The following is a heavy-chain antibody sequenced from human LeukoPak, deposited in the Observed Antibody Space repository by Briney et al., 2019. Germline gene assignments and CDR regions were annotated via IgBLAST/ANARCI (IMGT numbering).Heavy chain of an antibody. D-gene: IGHD3-22*01. CDR2: ISSNGGST. CDR1: GFTFSSYA. V-gene: IGHV3-64*01. CDR3: AKDSRCYYDSSPFDI. Sequence: HPGGSLRLSCAASGFTFSSYAMHWVRQAPGKGLEYVSAISSNGGSTYYANSVKGRFTISRDNSKNTLYLQMGSLRAEDTAVYYCAKDSRCYYDSSPFDIWGQGTMVTVSS. J-gene: IGHJ3*02.